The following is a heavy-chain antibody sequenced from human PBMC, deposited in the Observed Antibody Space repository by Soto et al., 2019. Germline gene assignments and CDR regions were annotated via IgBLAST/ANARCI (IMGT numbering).Heavy chain of an antibody. CDR3: ARDWYCSGGGCSGGSYSYDLDV. D-gene: IGHD2-15*01. CDR1: RFTFSSYS. V-gene: IGHV3-48*02. CDR2: ISSSSSTK. Sequence: GGSLRLSCAASRFTFSSYSMNWVRQAPGKGLEWVSYISSSSSTKYYADSVKGRFTISRDNADNSLFLQMNSLRDEDTAVYYCARDWYCSGGGCSGGSYSYDLDVWGQGSTVTVSS. J-gene: IGHJ6*02.